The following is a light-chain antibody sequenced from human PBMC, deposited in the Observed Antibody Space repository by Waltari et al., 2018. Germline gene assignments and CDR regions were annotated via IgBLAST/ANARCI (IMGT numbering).Light chain of an antibody. CDR2: DVT. V-gene: IGLV2-11*01. CDR3: CSYAGSYTFVV. J-gene: IGLJ2*01. Sequence: QSALTQPRSVSGSPGQSVTISCTGTSSEVGGYKYVSWYQQHPGKAPKIMIYDVTRRPAGVPGRFSGSKSGNTASLTISGLHPEDEADYYCCSYAGSYTFVVFGGGTKLTVL. CDR1: SSEVGGYKY.